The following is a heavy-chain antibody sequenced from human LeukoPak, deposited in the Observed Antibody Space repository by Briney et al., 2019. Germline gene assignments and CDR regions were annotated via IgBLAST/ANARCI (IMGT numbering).Heavy chain of an antibody. J-gene: IGHJ3*01. CDR1: GFTFSGSA. D-gene: IGHD7-27*01. V-gene: IGHV3-73*01. Sequence: GGSLRLSCAASGFTFSGSAMHWVRQASGKGLEWVGRIRSKADSYATTYSASVKGRFTISRDDSKNTAYLQMNSLKTEDTAVYYCSRHPQTGDTFDFWGQGTMVTVSS. CDR3: SRHPQTGDTFDF. CDR2: IRSKADSYAT.